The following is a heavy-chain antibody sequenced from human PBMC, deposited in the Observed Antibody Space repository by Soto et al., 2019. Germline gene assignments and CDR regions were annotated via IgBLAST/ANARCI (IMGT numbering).Heavy chain of an antibody. V-gene: IGHV5-51*01. CDR3: ARYRHESSGYYYDY. D-gene: IGHD3-22*01. CDR2: IYTGDSDT. Sequence: GESLKISCKGSGYSFTSYWIGWVRQVPGKGLEWMGIIYTGDSDTRYSPSFQGQVTISVDKSISAAYLQWSGLKASDIAMYYCARYRHESSGYYYDYWGQGTLVTVS. J-gene: IGHJ4*02. CDR1: GYSFTSYW.